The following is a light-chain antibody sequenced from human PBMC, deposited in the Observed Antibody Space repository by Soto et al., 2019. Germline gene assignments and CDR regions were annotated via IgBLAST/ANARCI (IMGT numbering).Light chain of an antibody. CDR3: QQFGNSPWT. V-gene: IGKV3-20*01. J-gene: IGKJ1*01. Sequence: EIVLTQSPATLSSFPGDRVTLSCRASQYINTRLAWYQHRPGQPPRLLISGTSNRATGIPDRFSGSGSGTDFTLTISRLEPEDFAVYFCQQFGNSPWTFGQGTKVDIK. CDR2: GTS. CDR1: QYINTR.